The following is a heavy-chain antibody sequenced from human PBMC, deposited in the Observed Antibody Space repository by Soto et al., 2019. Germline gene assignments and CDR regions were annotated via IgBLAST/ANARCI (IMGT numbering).Heavy chain of an antibody. CDR2: ISVHDGNT. V-gene: IGHV1-18*01. CDR3: VRDPGGWGGWLAFDY. CDR1: GYTFNSYG. D-gene: IGHD3-10*01. Sequence: QVQLVQSEAVVRKPGASVKVSCKASGYTFNSYGISWVRQAPGQGLQWMGWISVHDGNTKYAQKDEGRLILTADTSATAVYLDLGSLRSDDTAVYYCVRDPGGWGGWLAFDYWGQGTLLTVSS. J-gene: IGHJ4*02.